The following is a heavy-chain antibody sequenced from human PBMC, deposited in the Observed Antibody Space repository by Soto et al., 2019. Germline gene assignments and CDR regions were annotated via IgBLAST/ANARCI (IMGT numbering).Heavy chain of an antibody. CDR1: GYSFTSCW. Sequence: GESLKISCKGSGYSFTSCWIGWVRQMPGKGLEWMGIIYPGDSDTRYGPSFQGQVTISADKSISTAYLQWSSLKASDTAMYYCARPGAYYYYGMDVWRQGITVTVPS. V-gene: IGHV5-51*01. J-gene: IGHJ6*02. D-gene: IGHD3-10*01. CDR2: IYPGDSDT. CDR3: ARPGAYYYYGMDV.